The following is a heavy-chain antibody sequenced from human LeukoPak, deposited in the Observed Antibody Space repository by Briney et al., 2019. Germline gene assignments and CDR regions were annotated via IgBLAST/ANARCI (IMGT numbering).Heavy chain of an antibody. D-gene: IGHD2-2*02. Sequence: ASVKVSCKASGGTFSSYAISWVRQAPGQGLEWMGGIIPIFGTANYAQKFQGRVTITTDESTSTAYMELSSLRSEDTAVYYCARDLRHCSSTSCYKYFQHWGQGTLVTVSS. CDR2: IIPIFGTA. CDR1: GGTFSSYA. V-gene: IGHV1-69*05. J-gene: IGHJ1*01. CDR3: ARDLRHCSSTSCYKYFQH.